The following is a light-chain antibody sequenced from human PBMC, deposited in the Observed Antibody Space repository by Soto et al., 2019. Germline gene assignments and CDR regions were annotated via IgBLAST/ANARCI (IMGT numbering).Light chain of an antibody. CDR1: QVISSW. J-gene: IGKJ4*01. Sequence: DIQMTQSPSSVSASVGDRVTITCRASQVISSWLAGYQQKPGKAPNLLIYVASTLQGGVPSRFSGSGSGTEFALTISSLQPEDFATYFCQQAYSFPLAFDGGTKVEMK. CDR3: QQAYSFPLA. V-gene: IGKV1D-12*01. CDR2: VAS.